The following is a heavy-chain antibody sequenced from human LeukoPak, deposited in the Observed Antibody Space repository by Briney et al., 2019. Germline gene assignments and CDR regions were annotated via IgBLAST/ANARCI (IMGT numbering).Heavy chain of an antibody. CDR1: GGSISSCNYY. CDR3: ARVDGDSTGVDY. D-gene: IGHD4-17*01. Sequence: PSETLSLTCTVSGGSISSCNYYWSWIPQPAGKGREWIAPIYTSGSTNYNPSLKSRVTKSGDTSKNQFSLKLSSVTAAEKAVYYCARVDGDSTGVDYWGQGTLVTVSS. CDR2: IYTSGST. J-gene: IGHJ4*02. V-gene: IGHV4-61*02.